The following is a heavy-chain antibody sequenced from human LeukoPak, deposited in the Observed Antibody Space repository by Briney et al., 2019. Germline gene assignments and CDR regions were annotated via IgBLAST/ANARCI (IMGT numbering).Heavy chain of an antibody. J-gene: IGHJ6*03. V-gene: IGHV3-48*03. CDR1: GFTFSSYE. CDR2: ISSSGSTI. Sequence: TGGSLRLSCAASGFTFSSYEMNWVRQAPGKGLEWVSYISSSGSTIYYADSVKGRFTISRDNAKNSLCLQMNSLRAEDTAVYYCAREHYFYHMDGWGEGTTVTVSS. CDR3: AREHYFYHMDG.